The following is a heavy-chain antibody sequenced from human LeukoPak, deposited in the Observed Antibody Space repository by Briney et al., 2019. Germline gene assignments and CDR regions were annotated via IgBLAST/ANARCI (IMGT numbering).Heavy chain of an antibody. V-gene: IGHV3-23*01. CDR2: ISGSAGSP. Sequence: PGGSLRLSCAASGFTFSWYAMSWVRQAPGKGLEWVSAISGSAGSPHYADSVKGRFTISRDNSKNTLYLQMNSLRAEDTAVYYCARDNSYGDLDYWGQGTLVTVSS. D-gene: IGHD4-17*01. CDR3: ARDNSYGDLDY. CDR1: GFTFSWYA. J-gene: IGHJ4*02.